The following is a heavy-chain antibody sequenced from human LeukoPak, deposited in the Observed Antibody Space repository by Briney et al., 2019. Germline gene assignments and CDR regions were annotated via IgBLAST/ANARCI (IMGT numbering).Heavy chain of an antibody. CDR3: SKHISGVVSIQH. Sequence: PGGSLRLSCAASGFTFRDAWMTWVRQAPGKGLEWVGRIRSKTDGGTTDYAVSVQGRFTISRDDSKNTLYLQMSSLKTEDTAVYYCSKHISGVVSIQHWPQGTLVTVPS. V-gene: IGHV3-15*01. CDR1: GFTFRDAW. J-gene: IGHJ1*01. D-gene: IGHD2-21*01. CDR2: IRSKTDGGTT.